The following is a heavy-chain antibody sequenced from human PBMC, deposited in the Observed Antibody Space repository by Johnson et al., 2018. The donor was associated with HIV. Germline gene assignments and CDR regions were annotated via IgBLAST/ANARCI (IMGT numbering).Heavy chain of an antibody. CDR3: TTGLMSAFDM. CDR1: GFIFSNYN. Sequence: QMQLVESGGDLVKPGGSLRLSCKVSGFIFSNYNMAWIRQSPGKGLECLSYITSSGSSVYYADSVKGRFTISRDNAKNTLYLQMDSLRAEDTAVYYCTTGLMSAFDMWGQGTMVTVSS. CDR2: ITSSGSSV. J-gene: IGHJ3*02. V-gene: IGHV3-11*04. D-gene: IGHD3-16*01.